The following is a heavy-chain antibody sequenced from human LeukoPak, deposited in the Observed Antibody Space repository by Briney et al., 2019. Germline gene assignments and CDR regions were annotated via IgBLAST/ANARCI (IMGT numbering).Heavy chain of an antibody. D-gene: IGHD3-10*01. Sequence: ASVTVSCKASGYTFTSNGISWVRQAPGQGLEWMGWISAYNGNTNYAQKLQGRVTMTTDTSTSTAYMELRSLRSDDTAVYYCARDVGFGETFDYWGRGTLVTVSS. CDR2: ISAYNGNT. V-gene: IGHV1-18*01. CDR3: ARDVGFGETFDY. J-gene: IGHJ4*02. CDR1: GYTFTSNG.